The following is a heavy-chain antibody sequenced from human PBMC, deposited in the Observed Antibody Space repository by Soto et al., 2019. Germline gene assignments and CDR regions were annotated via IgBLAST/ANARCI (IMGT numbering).Heavy chain of an antibody. CDR3: ARDSLAFFDS. Sequence: PSETLSLTCTVSDGSVSSGSYYWTWIRQPPGKGLEWIGYIYSSGSTLYNPSLKSRVIISVDTSMNQFSLKLSSVTAADTAVYYCARDSLAFFDSWGQGTLATV. J-gene: IGHJ4*02. CDR2: IYSSGST. V-gene: IGHV4-61*01. D-gene: IGHD5-12*01. CDR1: DGSVSSGSYY.